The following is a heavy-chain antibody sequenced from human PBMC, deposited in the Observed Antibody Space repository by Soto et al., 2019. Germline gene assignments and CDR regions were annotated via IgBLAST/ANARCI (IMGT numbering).Heavy chain of an antibody. V-gene: IGHV3-33*01. Sequence: GGSLRLSCAASGFTFSNYGMHWVRQAPGKGLEWVAVIWHDGGKRDYADSVKGRFTSSRDNSRDTLYLQMDSLRVEDTAVYYCARDPGQDGPIDYWGQGTLVTVSS. CDR2: IWHDGGKR. CDR1: GFTFSNYG. J-gene: IGHJ4*02. CDR3: ARDPGQDGPIDY.